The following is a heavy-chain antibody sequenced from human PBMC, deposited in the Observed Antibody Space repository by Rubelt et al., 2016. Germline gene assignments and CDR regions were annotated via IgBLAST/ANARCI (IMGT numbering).Heavy chain of an antibody. V-gene: IGHV3-48*02. CDR3: ARSASIAGRVLIDS. CDR1: GFTFSSYS. CDR2: ISSSSSTI. J-gene: IGHJ4*02. Sequence: ASGFTFSSYSMNWVRQAPGKGLEWVSYISSSSSTIYYADSVKGRFTISRDNAKNSLYLQMNSLRDEDTAVDFGARSASIAGRVLIDSWGQGTLVTVSS. D-gene: IGHD6-6*01.